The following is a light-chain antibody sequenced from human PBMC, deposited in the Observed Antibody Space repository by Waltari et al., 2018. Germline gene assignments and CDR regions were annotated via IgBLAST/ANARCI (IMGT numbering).Light chain of an antibody. Sequence: QSALTQPSSVPGSPAQPITLSSTGNSNDAGASKYAPWYQHLPGKAPKLIIYDVSRWPSGVSNRFSGSKSGNTASLTISGLQAEDEADYYCSSYTNTNTIVFGGGTKVTVL. CDR1: SNDAGASKY. V-gene: IGLV2-14*03. CDR3: SSYTNTNTIV. CDR2: DVS. J-gene: IGLJ2*01.